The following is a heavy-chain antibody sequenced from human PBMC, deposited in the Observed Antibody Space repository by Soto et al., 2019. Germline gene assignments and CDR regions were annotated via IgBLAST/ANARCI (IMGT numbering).Heavy chain of an antibody. CDR3: AKGRGTNYYYHMDV. CDR1: GFTFNNYA. J-gene: IGHJ6*03. Sequence: EVQLLEYGGGLVQPGGSLRLSCAASGFTFNNYAISWVRQAPGKGLEWVSTITGSGDSAYYADSVKGRFIISRDNSKNTLYMQMHSLGAEDSAIYSCAKGRGTNYYYHMDVWGVCTTVTVSS. V-gene: IGHV3-23*01. CDR2: ITGSGDSA. D-gene: IGHD1-26*01.